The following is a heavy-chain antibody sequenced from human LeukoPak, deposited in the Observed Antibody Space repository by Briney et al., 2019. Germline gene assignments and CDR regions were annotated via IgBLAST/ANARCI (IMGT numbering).Heavy chain of an antibody. V-gene: IGHV3-74*01. Sequence: PGGSLRLSCAASGFGFSRYWMHWVRQVPGRGPVWVSHIHTDGSSTNYADSVKGRFTISRDNAKNSLYLQMNSLRAEDTAVYYCARDRRAPAASDYYYYYGMDVWGQGTTVTVSS. CDR2: IHTDGSST. CDR1: GFGFSRYW. CDR3: ARDRRAPAASDYYYYYGMDV. J-gene: IGHJ6*02. D-gene: IGHD2-2*01.